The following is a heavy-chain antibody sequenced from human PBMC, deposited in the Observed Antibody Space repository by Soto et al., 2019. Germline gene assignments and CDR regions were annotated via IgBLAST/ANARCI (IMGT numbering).Heavy chain of an antibody. Sequence: SETLSLTCAVYGGSFSGYYWSWIRQPPGKGLEWIGEINHSGSTNYNPSLKSRVTISVDTSKNQFSLKLSSVTAADTAVYYCARGRYDYGCDYWGQGTLVTVSS. D-gene: IGHD4-17*01. CDR1: GGSFSGYY. V-gene: IGHV4-34*01. J-gene: IGHJ4*02. CDR3: ARGRYDYGCDY. CDR2: INHSGST.